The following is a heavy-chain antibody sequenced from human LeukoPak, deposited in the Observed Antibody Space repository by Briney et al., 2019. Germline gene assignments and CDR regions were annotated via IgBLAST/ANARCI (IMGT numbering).Heavy chain of an antibody. CDR3: ARHQVAAAGTENPYFDY. J-gene: IGHJ4*02. V-gene: IGHV4-34*01. D-gene: IGHD6-13*01. CDR2: IYYSGST. Sequence: SETLSLTCAVYGGSFSGYYWSWIRQPPGKGLEWIGSIYYSGSTYYNPSLKSRVTISVDTSKNQFSLKLSSVTAADTAVYYCARHQVAAAGTENPYFDYWGQGTLVTVSS. CDR1: GGSFSGYY.